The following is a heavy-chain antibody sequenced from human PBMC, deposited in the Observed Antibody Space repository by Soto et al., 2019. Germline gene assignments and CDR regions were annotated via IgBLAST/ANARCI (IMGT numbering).Heavy chain of an antibody. Sequence: GESLNISCNDSGYSFTIYLMGWVRQMPGKGLEWMGIIYPGDSDTRYSPSFQGQVTISADKSISTAYLQWSSLKASDTAMYYCARQVRQLWIPPDYWGQGTLVTVSS. CDR2: IYPGDSDT. D-gene: IGHD5-18*01. CDR3: ARQVRQLWIPPDY. CDR1: GYSFTIYL. V-gene: IGHV5-51*01. J-gene: IGHJ4*02.